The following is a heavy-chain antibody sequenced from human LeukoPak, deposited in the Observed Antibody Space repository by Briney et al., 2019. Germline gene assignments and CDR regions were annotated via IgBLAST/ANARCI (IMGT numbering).Heavy chain of an antibody. CDR1: GFTFSSYA. J-gene: IGHJ5*02. V-gene: IGHV3-23*01. D-gene: IGHD5-18*01. CDR2: FSGSGGST. CDR3: VRGYSYGWFDP. Sequence: GGSLRLSCAASGFTFSSYAMSWVRQAPGKGLEWVSAFSGSGGSTHYADSVKGRFTISRDNSKNTLYLQMNSLRADDTAVYYCVRGYSYGWFDPWGQGTLVTVSS.